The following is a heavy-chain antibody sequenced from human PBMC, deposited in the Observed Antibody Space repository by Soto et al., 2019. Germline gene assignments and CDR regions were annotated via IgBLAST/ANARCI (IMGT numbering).Heavy chain of an antibody. V-gene: IGHV3-33*01. CDR1: GFTFSNYG. CDR2: IWNDGTSR. Sequence: QVQLVESGGGVVQPGRSLRLSCEASGFTFSNYGMHWVRQAPGKGLEWVAVIWNDGTSRYYADSVKGRFTISRDNSKNTLFLQMNNLRAEDTAVYYCARPDIVAANGGALDCWGQGTLVTVSS. CDR3: ARPDIVAANGGALDC. D-gene: IGHD5-12*01. J-gene: IGHJ4*02.